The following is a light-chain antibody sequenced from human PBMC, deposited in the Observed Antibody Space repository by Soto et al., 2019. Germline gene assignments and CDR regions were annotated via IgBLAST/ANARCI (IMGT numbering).Light chain of an antibody. CDR3: MQPLQTPNT. J-gene: IGKJ5*01. CDR2: LGS. V-gene: IGKV2-28*01. CDR1: QSLLHSNGHNY. Sequence: LLTQSPLTLPVTLGQQASISCRSSQSLLHSNGHNYLDWYLQKPGQSPQLRICLGSTRASVVPDRFCGSGSGTDFTLKISSVEPEDVGVYYCMQPLQTPNTFCQGTRLEIK.